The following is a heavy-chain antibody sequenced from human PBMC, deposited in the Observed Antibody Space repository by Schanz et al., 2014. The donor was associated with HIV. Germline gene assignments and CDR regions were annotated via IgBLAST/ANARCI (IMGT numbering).Heavy chain of an antibody. Sequence: QVQLVQSGAEVKKPGSSVKVSCKASGGTFSSYAISWVRQAPGQGLEWMGGMIPSFRLRTYAQKFQGRVTIAADESASKAYMELNSLRSDDTAVYYCAKSPIFGDVIFYGMDVWGQGTTVTVSS. V-gene: IGHV1-69*01. CDR1: GGTFSSYA. D-gene: IGHD3-3*02. J-gene: IGHJ6*02. CDR3: AKSPIFGDVIFYGMDV. CDR2: MIPSFRLR.